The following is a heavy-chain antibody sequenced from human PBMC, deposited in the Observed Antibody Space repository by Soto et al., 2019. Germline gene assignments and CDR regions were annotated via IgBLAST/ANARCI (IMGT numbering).Heavy chain of an antibody. V-gene: IGHV1-69*01. CDR2: IIPTVGTT. CDR1: GGNFGIYA. Sequence: QVQLEQSGAEVKKPGSSVKVSCKPSGGNFGIYAITWVRQAPGQGLRWVGGIIPTVGTTHYAQKFEGRVSITADESTGTVYMELSRLTSDDTAIYYCTRDVGEPFYNYDMDDWGQGTTVTVSS. J-gene: IGHJ6*02. D-gene: IGHD2-15*01. CDR3: TRDVGEPFYNYDMDD.